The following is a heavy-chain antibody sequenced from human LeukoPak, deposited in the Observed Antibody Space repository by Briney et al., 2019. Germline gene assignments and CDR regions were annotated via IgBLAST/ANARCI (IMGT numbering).Heavy chain of an antibody. CDR1: GFTFSSYA. Sequence: PGRSLRLSCAASGFTFSSYAMSWVRQAPGKGLEWVSTISGSGDYTYYADSVKGRFTISRDSSKNTLYLQMNSLRAEDTAVYYCAKEYSSSWSDYWGQGTLVTVSS. D-gene: IGHD6-13*01. CDR3: AKEYSSSWSDY. CDR2: ISGSGDYT. V-gene: IGHV3-23*01. J-gene: IGHJ4*02.